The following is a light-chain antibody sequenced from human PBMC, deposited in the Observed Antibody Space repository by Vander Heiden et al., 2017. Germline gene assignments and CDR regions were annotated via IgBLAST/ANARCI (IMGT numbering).Light chain of an antibody. Sequence: DILITQSPDSLAVSLGERATINCKSSQSVLYSSNNKNYLAWYQQKPGQPPKLLIYWASTREAGVPDRFSGSGSGTDFTLTISSLQAEDVAVYYCQQYHSTPWTFGQGTKVEIK. CDR1: QSVLYSSNNKNY. J-gene: IGKJ1*01. V-gene: IGKV4-1*01. CDR3: QQYHSTPWT. CDR2: WAS.